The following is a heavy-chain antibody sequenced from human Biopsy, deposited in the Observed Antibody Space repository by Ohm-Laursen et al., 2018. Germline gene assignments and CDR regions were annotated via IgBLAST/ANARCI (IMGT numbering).Heavy chain of an antibody. Sequence: SETLSLTCTVSGGSISDSTYHWGWIRQSPGKGLEWIGNIYYSGNTDYSPSLKSRVTISVDTSNNQFSLKVRCVTAADTAVYYCARQVDFWSGYVDYWGQGTLVAVSS. V-gene: IGHV4-39*01. CDR1: GGSISDSTYH. D-gene: IGHD3-3*01. J-gene: IGHJ4*02. CDR2: IYYSGNT. CDR3: ARQVDFWSGYVDY.